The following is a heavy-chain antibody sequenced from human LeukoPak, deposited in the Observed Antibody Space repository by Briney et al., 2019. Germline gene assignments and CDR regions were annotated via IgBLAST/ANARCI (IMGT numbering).Heavy chain of an antibody. CDR3: ANSGAVAGHNAFDI. J-gene: IGHJ3*02. CDR1: GFTFSTYD. CDR2: IRYDASNK. Sequence: GGSLRLSCAASGFTFSTYDIHWVRQAPGKGLEWVAFIRYDASNKKYADSVKGRFTISRDNSKNTLYLQMDSLRAEDTAVYYCANSGAVAGHNAFDIWGQGTMVTVSS. V-gene: IGHV3-30*02. D-gene: IGHD6-19*01.